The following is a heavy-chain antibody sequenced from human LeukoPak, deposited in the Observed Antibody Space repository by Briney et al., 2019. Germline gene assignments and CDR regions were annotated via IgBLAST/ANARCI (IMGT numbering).Heavy chain of an antibody. CDR2: IWYDGSNK. Sequence: GGSLRLSCAASGFTFSSYGMHWVRQAPGKGLEWVAVIWYDGSNKYYADSVKGRFTISRDNSKNTLYLQMNSMRDEDMAVYFCVRMAEAAVVTPWAHFDYWGQGTLVTVSS. V-gene: IGHV3-33*01. CDR3: VRMAEAAVVTPWAHFDY. D-gene: IGHD4-23*01. J-gene: IGHJ4*02. CDR1: GFTFSSYG.